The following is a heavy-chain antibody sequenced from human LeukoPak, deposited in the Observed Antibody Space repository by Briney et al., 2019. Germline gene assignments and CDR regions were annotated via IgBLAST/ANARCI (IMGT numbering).Heavy chain of an antibody. D-gene: IGHD2-15*01. V-gene: IGHV4-4*02. CDR1: GGSRRGSKW. J-gene: IGHJ5*02. CDR3: ARVGGVYCSGGSCYFTWFDP. Sequence: SGTPFLNRPVAGGSRRGSKWWRWVRQPPGTGLEWVGGNYHSGGTNYNPSLKSRVTISVDKSKNQFSLKLSSVTAADTAVYYCARVGGVYCSGGSCYFTWFDPWGQGTLVTVSS. CDR2: NYHSGGT.